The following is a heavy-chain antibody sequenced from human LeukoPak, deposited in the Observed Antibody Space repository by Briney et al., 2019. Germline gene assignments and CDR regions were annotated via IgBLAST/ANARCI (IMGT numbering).Heavy chain of an antibody. J-gene: IGHJ6*03. CDR1: GFTFSSYE. CDR2: ISSSGSTI. Sequence: GGSLRLSCAASGFTFSSYEMNWVRQAPGKGLEWVSYISSSGSTIYYADSVKGRFTISRDNAKNSLYLQMNSLRAEDTAVYYCARGGYGSGRPYYYYMDVWGKGTTVTISS. D-gene: IGHD3-10*01. V-gene: IGHV3-48*03. CDR3: ARGGYGSGRPYYYYMDV.